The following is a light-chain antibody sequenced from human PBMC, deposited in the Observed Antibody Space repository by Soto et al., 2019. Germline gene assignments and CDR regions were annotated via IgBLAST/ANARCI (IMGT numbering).Light chain of an antibody. CDR2: DAS. Sequence: EIVLTQSPATLSLSPGERATLSCRASQSVSSYFAWYQQKPGQAPRLLIYDASNRATGIPARFSGSRSGTDFTLTISSLETEDFAVYYCQQRSNWPLTFGGGTNVEIK. CDR3: QQRSNWPLT. J-gene: IGKJ4*01. V-gene: IGKV3-11*01. CDR1: QSVSSY.